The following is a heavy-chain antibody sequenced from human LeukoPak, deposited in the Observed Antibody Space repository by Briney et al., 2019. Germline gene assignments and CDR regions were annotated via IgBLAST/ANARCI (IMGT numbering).Heavy chain of an antibody. CDR1: GFTFSSYW. D-gene: IGHD3-3*01. Sequence: GGSLRLSCAASGFTFSSYWMHWVRKAPGKGLVWVSRINSDGSSTSYADSVKGRFTISRDNAKNTLYLQMNSLRAEDTAVYYCARDLTIFGVVTWDYYYGKDVWGQGTTVTVSS. V-gene: IGHV3-74*01. CDR2: INSDGSST. J-gene: IGHJ6*02. CDR3: ARDLTIFGVVTWDYYYGKDV.